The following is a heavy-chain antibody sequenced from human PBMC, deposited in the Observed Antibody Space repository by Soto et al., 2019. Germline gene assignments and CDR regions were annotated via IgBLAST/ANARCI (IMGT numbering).Heavy chain of an antibody. J-gene: IGHJ4*02. Sequence: ASVKVSCKASGGTFSSYAISWVRQAPGQGLEWMGGIIPIFGTANYAQKFQGRVTITADESTSTAYMELSSLRSEDTAVYYCARAFHRGYGGNTYYFDYWGQGTLVTVSS. D-gene: IGHD5-12*01. CDR2: IIPIFGTA. CDR1: GGTFSSYA. CDR3: ARAFHRGYGGNTYYFDY. V-gene: IGHV1-69*13.